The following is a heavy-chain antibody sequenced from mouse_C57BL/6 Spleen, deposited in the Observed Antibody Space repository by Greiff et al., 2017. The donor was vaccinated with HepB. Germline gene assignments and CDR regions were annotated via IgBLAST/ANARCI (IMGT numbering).Heavy chain of an antibody. CDR1: GYTFTSYW. Sequence: QVQLQQPGAELVKPGASVKLSCKASGYTFTSYWMQWVKQRPGQGLEWIGEIDPSDSYTNYNQKFKGKATLTVDTSSSTAYMQLSSLTSEDSAVYYCALLEMDYWGQGTSVTVSS. V-gene: IGHV1-50*01. J-gene: IGHJ4*01. CDR3: ALLEMDY. D-gene: IGHD1-1*01. CDR2: IDPSDSYT.